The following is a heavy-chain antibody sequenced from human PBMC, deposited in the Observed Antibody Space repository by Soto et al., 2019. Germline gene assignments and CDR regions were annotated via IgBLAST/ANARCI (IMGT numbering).Heavy chain of an antibody. CDR2: INAGNGNT. J-gene: IGHJ4*02. CDR3: ASGGTPIAY. D-gene: IGHD3-16*01. V-gene: IGHV1-3*01. CDR1: GDTFTSYA. Sequence: ASVKVSCKASGDTFTSYAMHWVRQAPGQRLEWMGWINAGNGNTNYAQNFQGRVTMTTDTSTSTAYMELRSLRSDDTAVYYCASGGTPIAYWGQGTLFTVSS.